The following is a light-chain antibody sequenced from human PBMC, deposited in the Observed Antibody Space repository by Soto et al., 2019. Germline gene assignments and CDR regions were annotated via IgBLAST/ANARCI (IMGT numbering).Light chain of an antibody. CDR2: EVN. Sequence: QSALTQPPSASGSPGPSVAISCTGTSSEVGGYNYVSWYQQHPGKAPKLMIYEVNKRPSGVPDRFSGSKSGNTASLTVSGLQAEDAADYYCSSYAGSSNVFGTGTKLTVL. CDR1: SSEVGGYNY. V-gene: IGLV2-8*01. CDR3: SSYAGSSNV. J-gene: IGLJ1*01.